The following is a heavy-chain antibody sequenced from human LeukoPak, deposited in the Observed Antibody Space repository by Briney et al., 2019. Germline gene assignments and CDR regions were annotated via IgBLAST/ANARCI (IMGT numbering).Heavy chain of an antibody. J-gene: IGHJ4*02. CDR3: ARNPAFYGGTVVNYYFDY. Sequence: PGGSLRLSCAASGFPVSANYMSWVRQAPGKGPEWVSVIYIGGSAYYADSVNGRFTISTGNSENTPYLLKNSLKAEDPAVYYGARNPAFYGGTVVNYYFDYWGRGTLVT. CDR1: GFPVSANY. CDR2: IYIGGSA. V-gene: IGHV3-53*01. D-gene: IGHD4-23*01.